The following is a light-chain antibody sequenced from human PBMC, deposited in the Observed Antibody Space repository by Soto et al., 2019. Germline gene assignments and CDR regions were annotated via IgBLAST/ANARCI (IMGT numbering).Light chain of an antibody. CDR3: QQYNHWSRT. V-gene: IGKV3-15*01. CDR2: GAS. J-gene: IGKJ2*01. CDR1: QSVSSN. Sequence: EIVMTQSPATLSVSPGERATVSCRASQSVSSNLAWYQQKPGQAPRLLIYGASTRATGIPARFSGSGSGTESTLTIGSLQSQLFAVPCCQQYNHWSRTFGQGTKLEIK.